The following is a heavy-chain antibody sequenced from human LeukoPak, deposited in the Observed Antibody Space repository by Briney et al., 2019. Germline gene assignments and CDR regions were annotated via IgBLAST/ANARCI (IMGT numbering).Heavy chain of an antibody. V-gene: IGHV2-5*02. CDR2: IYWDDDK. D-gene: IGHD3-3*01. J-gene: IGHJ5*02. Sequence: ESGPTLVNPTQTLTLTCTLSGFSLTTSGVGVGWIRQPPGKALEWLALIYWDDDKRYSPSLKSRLIITKDTSKNQVVLTVTNMDPVDTATYYCAQWRRNWFDPWGQGTLVTVSS. CDR1: GFSLTTSGVG. CDR3: AQWRRNWFDP.